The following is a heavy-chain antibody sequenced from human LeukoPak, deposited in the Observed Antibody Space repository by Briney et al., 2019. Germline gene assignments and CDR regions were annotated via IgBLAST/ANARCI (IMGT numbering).Heavy chain of an antibody. V-gene: IGHV1-69*13. CDR1: GGTFSRYT. Sequence: ASVKVSCKASGGTFSRYTISWVRQAPGQGLEWMGGIIPMFGRANYAQKFQGRLTITADESSTTAYMELSGLRSEDTAVYYCATDASIYDSRGYYYLWWGQGTLVTVSS. CDR2: IIPMFGRA. D-gene: IGHD3-22*01. J-gene: IGHJ4*02. CDR3: ATDASIYDSRGYYYLW.